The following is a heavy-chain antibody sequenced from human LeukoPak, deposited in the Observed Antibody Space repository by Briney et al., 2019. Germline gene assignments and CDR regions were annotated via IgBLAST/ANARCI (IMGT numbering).Heavy chain of an antibody. V-gene: IGHV4-59*01. CDR2: IDYSGST. D-gene: IGHD7-27*01. Sequence: SETLSLICTVSGVSISYSHWTWIRQPPGKGLEWIGYIDYSGSTTFNTSLKSRATMSLDTSENRITLRLTSVTAADTAFYYCARDHALGYFDIWGPGTRVTVSS. CDR1: GVSISYSH. J-gene: IGHJ3*02. CDR3: ARDHALGYFDI.